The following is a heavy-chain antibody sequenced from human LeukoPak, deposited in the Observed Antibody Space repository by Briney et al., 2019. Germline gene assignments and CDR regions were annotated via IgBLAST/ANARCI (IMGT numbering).Heavy chain of an antibody. CDR2: ISSTGGTT. CDR1: GFTFSDYG. Sequence: GGSLRLSCAASGFTFSDYGMSWVRQAPGKGLEWISSISSTGGTTYYADSVKGRFTISRDNSKNTLYLQINSLRPEDTAVYYCARTIIAVAGDSPFDYWGQGTLVTVSS. V-gene: IGHV3-23*01. CDR3: ARTIIAVAGDSPFDY. D-gene: IGHD6-19*01. J-gene: IGHJ4*02.